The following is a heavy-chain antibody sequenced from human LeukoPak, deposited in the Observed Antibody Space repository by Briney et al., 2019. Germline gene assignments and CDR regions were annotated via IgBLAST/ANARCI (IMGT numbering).Heavy chain of an antibody. J-gene: IGHJ4*02. D-gene: IGHD1-26*01. Sequence: PSETLSLTCGASGGSISSTNWWGWVRQPPGQGLEWIGEISLTGRTNYNPSLNGRVTMSLDESRNQLSLNLTSVTAADTAIYYCSRESGAFCPFGYWGQGTLVIVPP. CDR3: SRESGAFCPFGY. V-gene: IGHV4-4*02. CDR2: ISLTGRT. CDR1: GGSISSTNW.